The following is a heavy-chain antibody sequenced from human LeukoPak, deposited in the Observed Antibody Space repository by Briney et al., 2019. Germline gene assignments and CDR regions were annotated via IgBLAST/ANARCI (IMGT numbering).Heavy chain of an antibody. CDR1: GGSISSYY. V-gene: IGHV4-59*01. CDR3: ARDAGGYSFGLAFDP. CDR2: IYYSGST. D-gene: IGHD5-18*01. Sequence: PSETLSLTCTVSGGSISSYYWSWIRQPPGKGLEWIGYIYYSGSTNYNPSLKSRVTISVDTSKNQFSLKLSSVTAADPAVYYCARDAGGYSFGLAFDPWGQGTLVTVSS. J-gene: IGHJ5*02.